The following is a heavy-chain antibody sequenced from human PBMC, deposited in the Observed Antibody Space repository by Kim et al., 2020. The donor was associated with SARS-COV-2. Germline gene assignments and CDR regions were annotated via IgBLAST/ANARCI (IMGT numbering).Heavy chain of an antibody. CDR3: ARAVSIAPRAGYSYLYV. CDR2: ISYDGSNK. J-gene: IGHJ6*03. Sequence: GGSLRLSCATSGFTFSSYAMHWVRQAPGKGLEWVAVISYDGSNKYYADSVKGRFTISRDNSKNTLYLQMNSLRAEDTALYYCARAVSIAPRAGYSYLYV. CDR1: GFTFSSYA. V-gene: IGHV3-30-3*01. D-gene: IGHD6-6*01.